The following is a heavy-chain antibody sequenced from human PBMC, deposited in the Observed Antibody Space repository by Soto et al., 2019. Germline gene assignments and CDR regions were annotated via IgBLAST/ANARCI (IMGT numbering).Heavy chain of an antibody. CDR2: INHSGST. CDR3: ARRAYYYGSGSYYPGGFDP. CDR1: GGSFSGYY. V-gene: IGHV4-34*01. Sequence: PSETLSLTCAVYGGSFSGYYWSWIRQPPGKGLEWIGEINHSGSTNYNPSLKSRVTISVDTSKNQFSLKLSSVTAADTAVYYCARRAYYYGSGSYYPGGFDPWGQGTLVTVSS. J-gene: IGHJ5*02. D-gene: IGHD3-10*01.